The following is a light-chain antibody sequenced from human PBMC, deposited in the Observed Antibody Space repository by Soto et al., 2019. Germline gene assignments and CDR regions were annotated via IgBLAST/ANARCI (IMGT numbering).Light chain of an antibody. V-gene: IGLV2-11*01. Sequence: QSALTQPPSVSGSPGQSVTISCTGTSSDVGAYNFVSWYQQHPGKSPKLIIFDVSARPSGVPDRFSGSKSGNTASLTISGLKADDEADYYCCSYAGTYSPVLGGGTKLTVL. CDR1: SSDVGAYNF. CDR2: DVS. J-gene: IGLJ2*01. CDR3: CSYAGTYSPV.